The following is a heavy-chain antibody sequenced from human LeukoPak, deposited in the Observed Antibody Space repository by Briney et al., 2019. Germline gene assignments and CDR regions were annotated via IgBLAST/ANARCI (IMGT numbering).Heavy chain of an antibody. CDR3: ARVGYYESSGYYEY. V-gene: IGHV1-2*06. D-gene: IGHD3-22*01. J-gene: IGHJ4*02. CDR2: INPNSGGT. CDR1: GYTLTDYY. Sequence: ASVKVSCKASGYTLTDYYMHWVRQAPGQGLEWMGRINPNSGGTNYAQKFQGRATMTRDTSISTVYMELSRLRSDDTAVYYCARVGYYESSGYYEYWGQGTLVTVPS.